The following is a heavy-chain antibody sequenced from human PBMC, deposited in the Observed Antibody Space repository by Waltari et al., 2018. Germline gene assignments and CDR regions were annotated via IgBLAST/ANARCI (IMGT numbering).Heavy chain of an antibody. J-gene: IGHJ4*02. D-gene: IGHD1-26*01. Sequence: EVLLVESGGGLVQPGGSLRLSCAASGFTFSRYWIHWVRQVPGKGLAGVSRINEDGSTTEYADSVKGRFTLARDNAKSTLYLQMNSLRAEDTAVYYCASDLAGAKDHWGQGTLVTVSS. V-gene: IGHV3-74*03. CDR1: GFTFSRYW. CDR2: INEDGSTT. CDR3: ASDLAGAKDH.